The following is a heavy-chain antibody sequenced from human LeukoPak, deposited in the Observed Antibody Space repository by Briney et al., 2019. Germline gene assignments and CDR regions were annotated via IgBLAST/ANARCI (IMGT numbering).Heavy chain of an antibody. J-gene: IGHJ5*02. V-gene: IGHV3-23*01. D-gene: IGHD3-22*01. CDR2: ISGSGGGT. Sequence: PGGSLRLSCAASGFTFSIYAMSWVRQAPGKGLEWISTISGSGGGTYYADSVKGRFTISRDNSKNTLYLQMNSLRAEDTAVYYCAKEPPHYYYDSSGYYSPWGQGTLVTVSS. CDR3: AKEPPHYYYDSSGYYSP. CDR1: GFTFSIYA.